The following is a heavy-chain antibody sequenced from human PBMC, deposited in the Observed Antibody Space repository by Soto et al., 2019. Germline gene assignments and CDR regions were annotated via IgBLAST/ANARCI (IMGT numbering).Heavy chain of an antibody. J-gene: IGHJ6*02. Sequence: ASVKVSCKASGGTFSSYAISWVRQAPGQGLEWMGGIIPIFGTANYAQKFQGRVTITADKSTSTAYMELSSLRSEDTAVYYCARGFWSGPSYYYYYGMDVWGQGTTVTVSS. CDR2: IIPIFGTA. D-gene: IGHD3-3*01. CDR1: GGTFSSYA. V-gene: IGHV1-69*06. CDR3: ARGFWSGPSYYYYYGMDV.